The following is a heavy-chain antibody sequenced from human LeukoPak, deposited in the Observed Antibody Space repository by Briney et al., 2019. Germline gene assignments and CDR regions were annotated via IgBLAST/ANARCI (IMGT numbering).Heavy chain of an antibody. CDR1: GYTLTELS. Sequence: ASVKVSCKVSGYTLTELSMHWVRQAPGKGLEWMGGFDPEDGETIYAQKFQGRVAMTEDTSTDTAYMELSSLRSEDTAVYYCATDIAAAGTFLDYWGQGTLVTVSS. CDR2: FDPEDGET. V-gene: IGHV1-24*01. D-gene: IGHD6-13*01. J-gene: IGHJ4*02. CDR3: ATDIAAAGTFLDY.